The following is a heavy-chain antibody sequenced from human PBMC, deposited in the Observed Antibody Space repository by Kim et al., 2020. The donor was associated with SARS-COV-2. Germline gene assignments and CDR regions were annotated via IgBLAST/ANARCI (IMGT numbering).Heavy chain of an antibody. CDR1: GGSFSGYY. Sequence: SETLSLTCAAYGGSFSGYYWSWIRQPPGKGLEWIGEINHSGSTNYNPSLKSRVTISVDTSKNQFSLKLSSVTAADTAVYYCARVDGYNLDYWGQGTLVTVSS. V-gene: IGHV4-34*01. J-gene: IGHJ4*02. CDR3: ARVDGYNLDY. D-gene: IGHD5-12*01. CDR2: INHSGST.